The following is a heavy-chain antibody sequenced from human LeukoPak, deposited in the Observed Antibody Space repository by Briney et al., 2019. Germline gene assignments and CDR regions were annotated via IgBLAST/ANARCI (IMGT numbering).Heavy chain of an antibody. V-gene: IGHV4-61*02. Sequence: SQTLSLTCTVSGGSISSGSYYWSWIRQPAGKGLEWIGRIYISGSINYNPSLKSRVTISVDTSKNQFSLKLSSVTAADTAVYYCARTLYSSSSDRWFDPWGQGTLVTVSS. CDR2: IYISGSI. D-gene: IGHD6-6*01. CDR1: GGSISSGSYY. J-gene: IGHJ5*02. CDR3: ARTLYSSSSDRWFDP.